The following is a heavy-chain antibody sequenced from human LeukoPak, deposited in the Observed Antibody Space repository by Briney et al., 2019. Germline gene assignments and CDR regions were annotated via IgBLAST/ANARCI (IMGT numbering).Heavy chain of an antibody. V-gene: IGHV1-3*01. J-gene: IGHJ5*02. D-gene: IGHD6-13*01. CDR2: INAGNGNT. CDR1: GYTFTSYA. Sequence: ASVKVSCKASGYTFTSYAMHWVRQAPGQRLEWMGWINAGNGNTKYSQKFQGRVTITRDTSASTAYMELSSLRSEDTAVYYCARGQEPGIAAQFDPWGQGTLVTVSS. CDR3: ARGQEPGIAAQFDP.